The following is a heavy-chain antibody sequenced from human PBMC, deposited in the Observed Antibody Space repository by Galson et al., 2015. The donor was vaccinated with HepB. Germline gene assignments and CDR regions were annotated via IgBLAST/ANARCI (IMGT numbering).Heavy chain of an antibody. CDR3: ARALRGPGARISSPNYDFWSGYLLYYYYGMDV. D-gene: IGHD3-3*01. V-gene: IGHV3-13*01. CDR2: IGTAGDT. Sequence: SLRLSCAASGFTFSSYDMHWVRHATGQGLEWVSAIGTAGDTYYPGSVKGRFTISRENAKNSLYLQMNSLRAGDTAVYYCARALRGPGARISSPNYDFWSGYLLYYYYGMDVWGQGTTVTVSS. J-gene: IGHJ6*02. CDR1: GFTFSSYD.